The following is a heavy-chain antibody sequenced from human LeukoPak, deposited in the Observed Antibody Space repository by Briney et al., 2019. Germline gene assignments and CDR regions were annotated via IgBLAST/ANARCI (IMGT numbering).Heavy chain of an antibody. J-gene: IGHJ5*02. CDR2: TSYDGTAK. CDR1: GFDFSGYG. V-gene: IGHV3-30*18. Sequence: PGGSLRLSCAASGFDFSGYGMHWVRQAPGKGLEWVAVTSYDGTAKFYAHSVEGRFTVSRDNSKNTLYLQMNTLRAEDTAVYYCAKAGRNYHNWLDPWGQGTLVTASS. D-gene: IGHD4-11*01. CDR3: AKAGRNYHNWLDP.